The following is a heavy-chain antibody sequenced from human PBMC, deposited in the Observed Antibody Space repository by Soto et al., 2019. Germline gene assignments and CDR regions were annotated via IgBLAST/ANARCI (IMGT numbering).Heavy chain of an antibody. CDR1: GFFISSGNY. D-gene: IGHD1-26*01. CDR2: IFHGGNT. Sequence: SETLSLTCAVSGFFISSGNYWGWIRKPPGKGLEWIGSIFHGGNTYYNPSLKSRVTISVDMSKNQFSLKLNSVTAADTAVYYCWSARWDEALEVGGQGTVVAVSS. CDR3: WSARWDEALEV. V-gene: IGHV4-38-2*01. J-gene: IGHJ3*01.